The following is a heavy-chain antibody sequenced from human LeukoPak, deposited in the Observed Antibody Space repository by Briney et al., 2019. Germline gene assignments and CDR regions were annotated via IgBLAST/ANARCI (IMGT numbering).Heavy chain of an antibody. CDR2: ISSSSSYT. CDR3: AKDSTYYGSGSYSNY. CDR1: GFTFSGYY. Sequence: GGSLRLSCAASGFTFSGYYMSWIRQAPGKGLEWVSYISSSSSYTNYADSVKGRFTISRDNAKNSLYLQMNSLRAEDTAVYYCAKDSTYYGSGSYSNYWGQGTLVTVSS. V-gene: IGHV3-11*05. D-gene: IGHD3-10*01. J-gene: IGHJ4*02.